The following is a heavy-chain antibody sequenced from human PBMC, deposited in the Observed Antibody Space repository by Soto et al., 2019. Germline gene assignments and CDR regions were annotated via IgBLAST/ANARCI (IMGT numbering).Heavy chain of an antibody. J-gene: IGHJ6*03. Sequence: SETLSLTCTVSGGSISSYYWSWIRQPPGKGLEWIGYIYYSGSTNYNPSLKSRVTISVDTSKNQFSLKLSSVTAADTAVYYCARVGGLGITIFGVVTDPDSNYMYARSQGTAVPVS. CDR3: ARVGGLGITIFGVVTDPDSNYMYA. D-gene: IGHD3-3*01. CDR2: IYYSGST. V-gene: IGHV4-59*01. CDR1: GGSISSYY.